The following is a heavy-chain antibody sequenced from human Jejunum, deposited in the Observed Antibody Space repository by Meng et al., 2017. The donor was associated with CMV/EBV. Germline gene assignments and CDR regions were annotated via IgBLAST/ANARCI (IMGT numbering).Heavy chain of an antibody. D-gene: IGHD3-3*01. CDR1: GLSFTTDT. J-gene: IGHJ6*02. Sequence: SGLSFTTDTMIWVRQAPGRGLECVASISTRASFMYYADSLKGRFSISRDGAKNSVYLQMNSLRAEDTATYYCARGSDFRYGIPVWGQGTTVTVSS. V-gene: IGHV3-21*01. CDR3: ARGSDFRYGIPV. CDR2: ISTRASFM.